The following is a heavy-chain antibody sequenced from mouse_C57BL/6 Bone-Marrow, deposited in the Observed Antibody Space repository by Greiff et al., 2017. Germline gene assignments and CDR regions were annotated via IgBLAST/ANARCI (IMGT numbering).Heavy chain of an antibody. V-gene: IGHV1-26*01. D-gene: IGHD3-3*01. CDR1: GYTFTDYY. CDR3: ARGEGYYFDY. CDR2: INPNNGGT. Sequence: VQLQQSGPELVKPGASVKISCKASGYTFTDYYMNWVKQSHGKSLEWIGDINPNNGGTSYNQKFKGKATLTVDKSSSTAYMELRSLTSEDSAVYYCARGEGYYFDYRGQETTLTDSP. J-gene: IGHJ2*01.